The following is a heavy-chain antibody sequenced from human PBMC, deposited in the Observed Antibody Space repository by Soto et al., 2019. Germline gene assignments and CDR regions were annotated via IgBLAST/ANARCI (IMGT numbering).Heavy chain of an antibody. Sequence: EVQLLESGGGLVQPGGSLRLSCPASGFTFSSYAMNWVRQAPGKGLEWVSAISDIGDRTYYADSVKGRFTISRDNPKNTLHLQMNSLRAEDTAVYYCARMTTVATYYQYGMDVWGQGTTVTVSS. J-gene: IGHJ6*02. D-gene: IGHD4-4*01. V-gene: IGHV3-23*01. CDR1: GFTFSSYA. CDR3: ARMTTVATYYQYGMDV. CDR2: ISDIGDRT.